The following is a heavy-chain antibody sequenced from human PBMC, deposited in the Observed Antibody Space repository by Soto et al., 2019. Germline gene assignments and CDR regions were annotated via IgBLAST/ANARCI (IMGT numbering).Heavy chain of an antibody. D-gene: IGHD3-9*01. CDR2: ITCGGDNT. J-gene: IGHJ4*02. Sequence: EVQLLESGGDLVQPGGSLRLSCAASGFTFTSYAMSWIRQAPGKGLEWVSAITCGGDNTYYADSVKGRFTISRDNSKNTLYLQMNSLRAEDTAFYYWTQDGGSRDWLTVNWGQGTLVTVSS. CDR3: TQDGGSRDWLTVN. V-gene: IGHV3-23*01. CDR1: GFTFTSYA.